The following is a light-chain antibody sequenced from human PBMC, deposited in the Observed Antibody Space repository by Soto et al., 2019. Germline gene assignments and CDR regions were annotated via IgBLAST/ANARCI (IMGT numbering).Light chain of an antibody. CDR3: QQYYDAPQN. V-gene: IGKV4-1*01. CDR1: QSVLYSNNKNY. Sequence: DIVMTQSPDSLAVSLGERATINCKSSQSVLYSNNKNYVAWYQQKPGQPPKLLIYWASTRESGVPDRFSGSGSETYFTLTISSLQAEDVAVYYCQQYYDAPQNFGQGTNVEIK. CDR2: WAS. J-gene: IGKJ1*01.